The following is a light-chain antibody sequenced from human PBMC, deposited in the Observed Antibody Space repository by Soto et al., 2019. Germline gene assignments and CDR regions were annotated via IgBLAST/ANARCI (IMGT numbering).Light chain of an antibody. J-gene: IGLJ3*02. CDR2: INYDGTH. CDR1: SGHSTYA. Sequence: QAVVTQSPSASASLGASVKLTCTLSSGHSTYAIAWHQQQSEKGPRFLMKINYDGTHSKGDGFFDRFSGSSSVAERHLTISRLQSEDEADYYCQSLGTGIQVFGGGTKVTVL. CDR3: QSLGTGIQV. V-gene: IGLV4-69*01.